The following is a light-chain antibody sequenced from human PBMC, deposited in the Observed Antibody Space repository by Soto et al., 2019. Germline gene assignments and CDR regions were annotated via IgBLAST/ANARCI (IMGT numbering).Light chain of an antibody. CDR3: SSYPTSNTRQIV. J-gene: IGLJ1*01. CDR2: DVS. V-gene: IGLV2-14*03. Sequence: QSALTQPASVSGSPGQSITISCTGTSSDVGGYNYVSWYQHHPGKAPKLLIYDVSNRPSGVSNRFSGSKSDNTASLTISGLQPEDEADYYCSSYPTSNTRQIVFGAGTNVTV. CDR1: SSDVGGYNY.